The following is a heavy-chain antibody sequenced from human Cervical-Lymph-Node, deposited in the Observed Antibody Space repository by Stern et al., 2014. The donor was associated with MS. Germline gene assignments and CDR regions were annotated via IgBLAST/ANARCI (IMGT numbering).Heavy chain of an antibody. J-gene: IGHJ5*02. CDR3: ARGGYSSSYYRFDP. CDR2: IHPKTGCT. Sequence: VQLVESGAEVKKPGASVKVSCKASGYTFNDNYLHWVRQAPGQGLEWMGWIHPKTGCTKYVQTFQGRVTMTRDTSTSTVFMELNRLTSDDTAVYYCARGGYSSSYYRFDPWGQGTLVIVSS. CDR1: GYTFNDNY. V-gene: IGHV1-2*02. D-gene: IGHD6-13*01.